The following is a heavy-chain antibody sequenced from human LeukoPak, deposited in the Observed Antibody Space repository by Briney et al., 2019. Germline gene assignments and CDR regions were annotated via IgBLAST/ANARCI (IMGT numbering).Heavy chain of an antibody. V-gene: IGHV3-30*09. D-gene: IGHD5-12*01. Sequence: PGGSLRLSCAASGFTFSSNVMHWVRLAPGKGLQWVAGISHDGNNKYYADSVKGRFAISRDNSKNALYLQMNSLKTEDTAVYYCTTDPERGYSGYDWIDYWGQGTLVTVSS. CDR2: ISHDGNNK. CDR3: TTDPERGYSGYDWIDY. J-gene: IGHJ4*02. CDR1: GFTFSSNV.